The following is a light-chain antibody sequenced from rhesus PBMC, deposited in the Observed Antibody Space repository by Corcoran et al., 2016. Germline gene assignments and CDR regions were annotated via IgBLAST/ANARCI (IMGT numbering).Light chain of an antibody. V-gene: IGKV1-18*01. CDR1: QGISSW. CDR2: AAS. Sequence: DIQMTQSPSSLSASVGDKVTITCRASQGISSWLAWYQQKPGKAPKLLIYAASSLQSGVPSRFSGSGSGTDYPLTISSLQPEDFATYYCQQGYNPPTFGQGTKVEIK. CDR3: QQGYNPPT. J-gene: IGKJ1*01.